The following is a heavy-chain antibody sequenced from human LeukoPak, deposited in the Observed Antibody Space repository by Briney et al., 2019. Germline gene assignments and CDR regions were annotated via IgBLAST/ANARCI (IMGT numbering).Heavy chain of an antibody. CDR2: INPNSGGT. J-gene: IGHJ6*02. CDR1: GYTFTGYY. CDR3: ARGLRFLEWLESPYYYYYGMDV. D-gene: IGHD3-3*01. V-gene: IGHV1-2*04. Sequence: ASVKVSCKASGYTFTGYYMHWVRQAPGQGLEWMGWINPNSGGTNYAQKFQGWVTMTRDTSISTAYMELSRLRSDDTAVYYCARGLRFLEWLESPYYYYYGMDVWGQGTTVTVSS.